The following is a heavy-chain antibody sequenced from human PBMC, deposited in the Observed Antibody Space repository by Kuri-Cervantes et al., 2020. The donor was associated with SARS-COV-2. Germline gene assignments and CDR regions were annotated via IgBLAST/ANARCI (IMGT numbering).Heavy chain of an antibody. CDR1: GYSFTSYW. V-gene: IGHV5-51*01. D-gene: IGHD2-2*02. J-gene: IGHJ3*02. Sequence: GESLKISCKGSGYSFTSYWIGWVRQMPGKGLEWMGIIYPGDSDTRYSPSFQGQVTISADKPISPAYLQWSSLKASDTAMYYCARLDRGYCSSTSCYMGAFDIWGQGTMVTVSS. CDR2: IYPGDSDT. CDR3: ARLDRGYCSSTSCYMGAFDI.